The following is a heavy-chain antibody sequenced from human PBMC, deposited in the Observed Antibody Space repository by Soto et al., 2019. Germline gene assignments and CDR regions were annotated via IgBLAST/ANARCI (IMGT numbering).Heavy chain of an antibody. Sequence: SXTLSLTCTVSGGSVSGSYWSWIRQPPGKGLEWIAYIHYSGSTNYNPSLKSRVTVSVDMSKNHFSLKLTSVTAADTALYYCARGGWSHDFWGRGILVTVSS. J-gene: IGHJ4*02. CDR3: ARGGWSHDF. D-gene: IGHD6-19*01. V-gene: IGHV4-59*02. CDR1: GGSVSGSY. CDR2: IHYSGST.